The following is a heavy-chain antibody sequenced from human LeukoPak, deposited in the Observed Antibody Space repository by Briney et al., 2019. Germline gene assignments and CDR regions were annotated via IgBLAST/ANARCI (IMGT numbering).Heavy chain of an antibody. Sequence: SETLSLTCTVSGGSISSYYWSWIRQPPGKGLEWIGYIYYSGSTNYNPSLKSRVTISVDTSKNQFSLKLSSVTAADTAIYYCARVLYSSRRYGPYWLDHWGQGTLVTVSS. J-gene: IGHJ4*02. CDR3: ARVLYSSRRYGPYWLDH. CDR1: GGSISSYY. V-gene: IGHV4-59*12. D-gene: IGHD6-13*01. CDR2: IYYSGST.